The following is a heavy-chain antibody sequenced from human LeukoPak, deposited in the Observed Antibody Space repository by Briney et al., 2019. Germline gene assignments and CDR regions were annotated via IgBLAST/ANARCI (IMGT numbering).Heavy chain of an antibody. J-gene: IGHJ5*02. CDR3: AKEANIASAIVWFDP. D-gene: IGHD6-13*01. CDR1: GGSISSGGYS. Sequence: SQTLSLTCAVSGGSISSGGYSWSWIRQPPGKGLEWIGYIYHSGSTYYNPSLKSRVTISVDRSKNQFSLKLSSVTAADTAVYYCAKEANIASAIVWFDPWGQGTLVTVSS. CDR2: IYHSGST. V-gene: IGHV4-30-2*01.